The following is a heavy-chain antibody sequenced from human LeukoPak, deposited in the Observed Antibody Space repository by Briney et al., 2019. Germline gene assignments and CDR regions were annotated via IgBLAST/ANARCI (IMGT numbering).Heavy chain of an antibody. Sequence: ASVNVSCKASGGTFSSYAISWVRQAPGQGLEWMGGIIPIFGTANYAQKFQGRVTITADESTSTAYMELSSLRSEDTAVYYCARSGITIFGELFDYWGQGTLVTVSS. J-gene: IGHJ4*02. CDR2: IIPIFGTA. V-gene: IGHV1-69*13. D-gene: IGHD3-3*01. CDR1: GGTFSSYA. CDR3: ARSGITIFGELFDY.